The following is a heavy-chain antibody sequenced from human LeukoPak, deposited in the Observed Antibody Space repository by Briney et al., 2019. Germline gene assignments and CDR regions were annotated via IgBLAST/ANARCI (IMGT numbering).Heavy chain of an antibody. J-gene: IGHJ4*02. Sequence: GGSLRLSCAASGFTFSSYWMSWVRQVPGKGLEWVANIKQDGSEFYYVDSVKGRFTISRDNAKNSLFLQMNSLRADDTAVYYCARGKVSGPTLLDYWGQGTLVTVSS. CDR2: IKQDGSEF. CDR1: GFTFSSYW. CDR3: ARGKVSGPTLLDY. D-gene: IGHD5/OR15-5a*01. V-gene: IGHV3-7*01.